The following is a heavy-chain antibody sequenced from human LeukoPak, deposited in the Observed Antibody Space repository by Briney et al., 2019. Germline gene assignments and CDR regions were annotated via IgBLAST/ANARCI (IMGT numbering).Heavy chain of an antibody. D-gene: IGHD3-10*01. CDR3: ARHEVRWFGELNYYYYYMDV. J-gene: IGHJ6*03. V-gene: IGHV5-51*01. Sequence: GESLKISCKGSGYSFTSYWIGWMRQMPGKGLEWMGIIYPGDSDTRYSPSFQGQVTISADKSISTAYLQWSSLKASDTAMYYCARHEVRWFGELNYYYYYMDVWGKGTTVTVSS. CDR2: IYPGDSDT. CDR1: GYSFTSYW.